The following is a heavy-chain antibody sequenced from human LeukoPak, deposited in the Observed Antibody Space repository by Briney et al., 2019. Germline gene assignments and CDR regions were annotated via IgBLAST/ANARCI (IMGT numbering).Heavy chain of an antibody. CDR2: ISAYNGNT. J-gene: IGHJ6*03. Sequence: ASVKVSCKASGYTFTSYGISWVRQAPGQGLEWMGWISAYNGNTNYTQKLQGRVTMTTDTSTSTAYMELRSLRSDDTAVYYCARVNWGSGYYYYYMDVWGKGTTVTVSS. CDR1: GYTFTSYG. CDR3: ARVNWGSGYYYYYMDV. V-gene: IGHV1-18*01. D-gene: IGHD7-27*01.